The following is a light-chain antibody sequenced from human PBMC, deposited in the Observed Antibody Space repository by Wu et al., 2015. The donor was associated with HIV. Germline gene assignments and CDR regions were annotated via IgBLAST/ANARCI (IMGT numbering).Light chain of an antibody. CDR1: QDICTY. CDR3: QQYDTLPRT. Sequence: DIQMTQSPSSLSASVEDRVTITCQASQDICTYLNCHQHKPGIAPKLLIYDASNLETGVPSRFSGSRSGTDFSFTISSLQPEDIATYCCQQYDTLPRTFGQGHDWRLN. V-gene: IGKV1-33*01. CDR2: DAS. J-gene: IGKJ5*01.